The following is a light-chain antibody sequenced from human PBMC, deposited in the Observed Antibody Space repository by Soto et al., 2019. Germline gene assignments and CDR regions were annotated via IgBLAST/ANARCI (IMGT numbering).Light chain of an antibody. CDR1: SNYVGRYNH. V-gene: IGLV2-23*01. Sequence: SALTQPACVSGSSGKSITISCTGSSNYVGRYNHVSWYQQHPGKAPKVMIYEGSQRPSGVSNRFSGSKSGNTASLTISGLQAEDEADYYCCSYVGSTTYVFGTGTKVTVL. J-gene: IGLJ1*01. CDR2: EGS. CDR3: CSYVGSTTYV.